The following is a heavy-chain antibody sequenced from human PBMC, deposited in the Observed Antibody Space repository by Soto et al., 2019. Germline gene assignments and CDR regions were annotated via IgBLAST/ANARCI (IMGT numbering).Heavy chain of an antibody. CDR2: ISYDGSNK. CDR1: GFTFSSYG. J-gene: IGHJ4*02. Sequence: QVQLVESGGGVVQPGRSLRLSCAASGFTFSSYGMHWVRQAPGKGLEWVAVISYDGSNKYYADSVKGRFTISRDNSKNTLYLQMNSLRAEDTAVYYCAKFVGVGANPKGDYWGQGTLVTVSS. V-gene: IGHV3-30*18. D-gene: IGHD1-26*01. CDR3: AKFVGVGANPKGDY.